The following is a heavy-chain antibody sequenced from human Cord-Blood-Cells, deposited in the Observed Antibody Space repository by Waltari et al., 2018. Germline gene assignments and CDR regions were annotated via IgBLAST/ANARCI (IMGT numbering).Heavy chain of an antibody. J-gene: IGHJ4*02. V-gene: IGHV4-34*01. CDR2: INHSGST. Sequence: QVQLQQWGAGLLKPSETLSLTCAVYGGSFSGYYWSWIRQPPGKGLEWIGEINHSGSTNYNPSLKSRVTISVDTSKNQFSLKLSSVTAADTAVYYCAIPDYMYSSSWYYWGQGTLVTVSS. CDR1: GGSFSGYY. CDR3: AIPDYMYSSSWYY. D-gene: IGHD6-13*01.